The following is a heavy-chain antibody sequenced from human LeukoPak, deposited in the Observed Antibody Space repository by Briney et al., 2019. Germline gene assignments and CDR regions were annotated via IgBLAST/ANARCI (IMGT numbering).Heavy chain of an antibody. J-gene: IGHJ4*02. D-gene: IGHD3-22*01. CDR1: GGSITSYF. Sequence: SETLSLTCTVSGGSITSYFWSWIRQPAGKGLEWIGRIYTSGSTDYNPSLKSRVTMSVDTSKNQFSLKLSSVTAADTAVYYCARDRLFGSGHRYFDYWGQGTLVTVSS. V-gene: IGHV4-4*07. CDR3: ARDRLFGSGHRYFDY. CDR2: IYTSGST.